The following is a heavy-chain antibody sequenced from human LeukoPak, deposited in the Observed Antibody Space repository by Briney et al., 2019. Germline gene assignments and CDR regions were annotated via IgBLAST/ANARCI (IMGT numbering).Heavy chain of an antibody. CDR1: GYTSTSYG. CDR2: ISAYNGNT. J-gene: IGHJ4*02. D-gene: IGHD3-10*01. V-gene: IGHV1-18*01. CDR3: ARDYGGVGVWFGEFGFDY. Sequence: ASVKVSCKASGYTSTSYGISWVRHAPGQGLEWMGWISAYNGNTNYAQKLQGRVTMATDASTSTAYMELRSLRSDDTAVYYCARDYGGVGVWFGEFGFDYWGQGTLVTVSS.